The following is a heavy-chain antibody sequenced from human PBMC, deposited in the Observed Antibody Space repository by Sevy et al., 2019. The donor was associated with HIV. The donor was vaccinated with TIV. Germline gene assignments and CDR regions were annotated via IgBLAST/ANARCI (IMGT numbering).Heavy chain of an antibody. CDR1: GGTFSSYA. V-gene: IGHV1-69*13. CDR2: IVPIFGTV. J-gene: IGHJ4*02. D-gene: IGHD5-12*01. Sequence: ASVKVSCKASGGTFSSYAISWVRQAPGQGLEWMGGIVPIFGTVNYSQKFQGRLTIAADESTSSAYMELSSLRSEDTAVYYCARLRGVATSLKYFDYWGQGTLVTVSS. CDR3: ARLRGVATSLKYFDY.